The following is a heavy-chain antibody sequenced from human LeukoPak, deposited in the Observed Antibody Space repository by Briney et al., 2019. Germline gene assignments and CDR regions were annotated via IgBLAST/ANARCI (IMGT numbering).Heavy chain of an antibody. J-gene: IGHJ3*01. CDR1: GGSIGSGSYY. CDR2: IYTSGST. V-gene: IGHV4-61*02. Sequence: SQTLSLTCTVSGGSIGSGSYYWSWIRQPAGKGLEWIGRIYTSGSTNYNPSLKSRVTMSLDTSKNQFSLKLNSVTAADTAVYYCARVFHDWGQGTMVTVSS. CDR3: ARVFHD.